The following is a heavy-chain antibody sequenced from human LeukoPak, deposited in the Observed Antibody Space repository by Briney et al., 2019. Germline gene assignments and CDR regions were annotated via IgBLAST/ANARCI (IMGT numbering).Heavy chain of an antibody. CDR2: ISRDGTDK. CDR1: GFTFSNYA. D-gene: IGHD3-10*01. J-gene: IGHJ5*02. V-gene: IGHV3-30*04. Sequence: GGSLRLSCAASGFTFSNYAMHWVRQAPGEGLEWMAVISRDGTDKYYADSVKGRFTISRDNSKNTLYLQMNRLKDDDTAVYYCARDRSQEFDPWGQGTLVTVSS. CDR3: ARDRSQEFDP.